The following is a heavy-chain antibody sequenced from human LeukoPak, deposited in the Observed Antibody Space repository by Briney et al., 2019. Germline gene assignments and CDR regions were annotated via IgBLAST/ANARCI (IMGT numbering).Heavy chain of an antibody. D-gene: IGHD6-19*01. V-gene: IGHV3-21*01. J-gene: IGHJ4*02. CDR3: ARASSGWYFFDY. CDR2: ISSSSSYI. Sequence: GGSLRLSCAASGFTFSSYSMSWVRQAPGKGLEWVSSISSSSSYIYYADSVKGRFTISRDNAKNSLYLQMNSPRAEDSAVYYCARASSGWYFFDYWGQGTLVTVSS. CDR1: GFTFSSYS.